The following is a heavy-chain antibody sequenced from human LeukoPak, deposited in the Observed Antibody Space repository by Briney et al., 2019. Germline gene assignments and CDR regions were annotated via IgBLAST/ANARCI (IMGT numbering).Heavy chain of an antibody. CDR2: INHSGST. CDR3: PRGRNRDYYGSGSYFGY. J-gene: IGHJ4*02. CDR1: GGSFSGYY. Sequence: SETLSLTCAVYGGSFSGYYWSWIRQPPGKGLEWIGEINHSGSTNYNPSLKSRVTISVDTSKNQFSLKLSSVTAADTAVYYCPRGRNRDYYGSGSYFGYWGQGTLVTVSS. V-gene: IGHV4-34*01. D-gene: IGHD3-10*01.